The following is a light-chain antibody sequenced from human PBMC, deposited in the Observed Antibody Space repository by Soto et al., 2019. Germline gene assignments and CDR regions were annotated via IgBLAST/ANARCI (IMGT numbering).Light chain of an antibody. V-gene: IGKV3-20*01. Sequence: EIVLTQCPATLSLSPGERATLSCRASLTVSANYLAWYQQKAGQAPRLVIYGASSRATGTPDRFSGSGSGTDFTLTISRLEPEDFAVYFCQQYYNLSWTFGQGTKVDIK. CDR1: LTVSANY. CDR2: GAS. CDR3: QQYYNLSWT. J-gene: IGKJ1*01.